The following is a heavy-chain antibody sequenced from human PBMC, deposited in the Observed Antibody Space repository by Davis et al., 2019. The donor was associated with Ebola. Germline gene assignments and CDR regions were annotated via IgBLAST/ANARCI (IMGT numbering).Heavy chain of an antibody. J-gene: IGHJ4*02. V-gene: IGHV3-23*01. CDR3: AKDHDFWSGYYDY. CDR1: GFTFSNYA. D-gene: IGHD3-3*01. CDR2: ISGSVT. Sequence: GESLKISCEASGFTFSNYAMSWVRQAPGKGLEWVSAISGSVTYYADSMKGRFTISRDNSKNTLYLQMKSLRAEDTAVYYCAKDHDFWSGYYDYWGQGTLVTVSS.